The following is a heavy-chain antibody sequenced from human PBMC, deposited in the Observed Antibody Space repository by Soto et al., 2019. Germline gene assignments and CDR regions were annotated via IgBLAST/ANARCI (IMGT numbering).Heavy chain of an antibody. CDR3: ARVYYYYMDV. V-gene: IGHV4-34*01. J-gene: IGHJ6*03. Sequence: QVQLQQWGAGLLKPSETLSLTCAVYGGSFSGYYWSWIRQPPGKGLEWIGEINHSGSTNYNPSLKSRVTISVDTSKNQCSLKLSSVTAADTAVYYCARVYYYYMDVWGKGTTVTVSS. CDR1: GGSFSGYY. CDR2: INHSGST.